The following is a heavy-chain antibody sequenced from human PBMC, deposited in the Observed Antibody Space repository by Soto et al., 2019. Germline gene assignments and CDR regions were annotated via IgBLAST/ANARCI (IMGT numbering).Heavy chain of an antibody. CDR2: IDREGVST. Sequence: EVQLLESGGDLVQPGGSLRLSCAASGFIFDSFAMNWVRQAPGKGLEWVSTIDREGVSTHYADSLKGRFSISRDNSKNTLYRQMNSLRAEDTAVYYCAKDPSTGSADLWGLGTLVTVSS. CDR1: GFIFDSFA. CDR3: AKDPSTGSADL. J-gene: IGHJ5*02. D-gene: IGHD3-9*01. V-gene: IGHV3-23*01.